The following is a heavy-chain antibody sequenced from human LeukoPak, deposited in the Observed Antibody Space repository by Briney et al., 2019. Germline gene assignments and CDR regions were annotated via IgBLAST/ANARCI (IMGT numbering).Heavy chain of an antibody. CDR2: INPNSGGT. Sequence: VSVKVSCKASGYTFTGYYMHWVRQAPGQGLEWMGWINPNSGGTNYAQKFQGRVTMTRDTSTSTAYMELSRLRSDDTAVYYCAREVYDILTGYYYFDYWGQGTLVTVSS. D-gene: IGHD3-9*01. V-gene: IGHV1-2*02. CDR3: AREVYDILTGYYYFDY. CDR1: GYTFTGYY. J-gene: IGHJ4*02.